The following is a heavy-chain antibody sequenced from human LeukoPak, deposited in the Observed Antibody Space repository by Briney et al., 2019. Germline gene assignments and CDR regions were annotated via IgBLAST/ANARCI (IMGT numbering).Heavy chain of an antibody. Sequence: SQTLSLTCTVSGGSISSGDYYWSWLRQHPGKGLEWIGYIYYSGSTYYNPSLKSRVTISVDTSKIQFSLKLSSVTAADTAVYYCARSYCSSTSCSPYYYYYMDVWGKGTTVTVSS. D-gene: IGHD2-2*01. CDR1: GGSISSGDYY. CDR2: IYYSGST. V-gene: IGHV4-31*03. J-gene: IGHJ6*03. CDR3: ARSYCSSTSCSPYYYYYMDV.